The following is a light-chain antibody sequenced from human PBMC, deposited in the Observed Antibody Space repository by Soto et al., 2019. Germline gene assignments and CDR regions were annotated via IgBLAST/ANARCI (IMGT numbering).Light chain of an antibody. CDR3: QEANSFPPT. CDR2: AAS. V-gene: IGKV1-12*01. J-gene: IGKJ4*01. CDR1: QDISNS. Sequence: DIQMTQSPSSVSASVGDSVTITCRASQDISNSLGWYQQKPGKAPNLLIYAASSLQGGVTSRFSGSGSGTDFTLTISSLQPEDSGTYYCQEANSFPPTFGGGTKVEIK.